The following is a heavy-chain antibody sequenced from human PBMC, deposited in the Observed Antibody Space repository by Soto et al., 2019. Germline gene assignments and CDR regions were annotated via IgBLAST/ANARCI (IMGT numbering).Heavy chain of an antibody. CDR3: ARDAPPEDY. Sequence: QVKLVQSGAEVMKPGASVKVSCKASGYTFTTYAITWVRQAPGQGLEWMGWINAYNGNTNYAQKLQGRVTMTTDTSTRTAYMELRSLRSDDTAVYYCARDAPPEDYWGQGTLVTVSS. V-gene: IGHV1-18*01. CDR2: INAYNGNT. CDR1: GYTFTTYA. J-gene: IGHJ4*02.